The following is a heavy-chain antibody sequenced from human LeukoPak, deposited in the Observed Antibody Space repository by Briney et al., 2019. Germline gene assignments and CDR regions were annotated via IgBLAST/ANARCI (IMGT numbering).Heavy chain of an antibody. D-gene: IGHD1-7*01. CDR1: GGSFSNYY. J-gene: IGHJ6*03. V-gene: IGHV4-34*01. CDR2: INDSGRI. CDR3: ARRWNYGRNYYIDV. Sequence: SETLSLTCAVYGGSFSNYYWSWIRQPPGKGLGWIGEINDSGRINYNPSLMSRVTVSVDTSKNQFSLRLTSVTATDTAVYYCARRWNYGRNYYIDVWGKGATVSVSS.